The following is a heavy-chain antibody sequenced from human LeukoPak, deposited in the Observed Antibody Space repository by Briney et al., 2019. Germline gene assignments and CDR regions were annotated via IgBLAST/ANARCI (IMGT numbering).Heavy chain of an antibody. Sequence: SETLSLTCTVSGGSISGYYWSWIRQPAGKGLEWIGRIYTSGSTNYNPSLKSRVTMLVDTSKNQFSLKLSSVTAADTAVYYCAGVRYFDWLLSDYYYGMDVWGQGTTVTVSS. CDR3: AGVRYFDWLLSDYYYGMDV. V-gene: IGHV4-4*07. D-gene: IGHD3-9*01. J-gene: IGHJ6*02. CDR2: IYTSGST. CDR1: GGSISGYY.